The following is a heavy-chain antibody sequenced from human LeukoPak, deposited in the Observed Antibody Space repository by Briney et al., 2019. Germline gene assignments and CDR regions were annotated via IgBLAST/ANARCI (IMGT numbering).Heavy chain of an antibody. V-gene: IGHV4-59*08. CDR2: IYYSGST. CDR3: ARRSDTAMATYGMDV. D-gene: IGHD5-18*01. Sequence: SETLSLTCTVSGGSISSYYWSWIRQPPGKGLEWIGYIYYSGSTNYNPSLKSRVTISVDTSKNQFSLKLSSVTAADTAVYYCARRSDTAMATYGMDVWGQGTTVTVSS. CDR1: GGSISSYY. J-gene: IGHJ6*02.